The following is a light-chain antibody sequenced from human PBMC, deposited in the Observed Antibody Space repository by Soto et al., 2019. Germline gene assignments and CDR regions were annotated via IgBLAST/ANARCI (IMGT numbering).Light chain of an antibody. CDR3: QQAYDIPRT. Sequence: DVQMTQSPSSLSASVDDRVTLTCRATQSISKYLNWYQQKPGKAPNLLIYSTSTLQSGVPSRFSGSGSGTDFTLTINSLQPEDFATYYCQQAYDIPRTVGQGTKVDIK. J-gene: IGKJ1*01. CDR2: STS. V-gene: IGKV1-39*01. CDR1: QSISKY.